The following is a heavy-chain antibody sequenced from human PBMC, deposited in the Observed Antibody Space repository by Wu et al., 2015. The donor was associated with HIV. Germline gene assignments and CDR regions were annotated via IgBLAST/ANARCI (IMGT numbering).Heavy chain of an antibody. D-gene: IGHD3-10*01. J-gene: IGHJ6*02. CDR3: ARSHYYGSGSHASYYYYGLDV. V-gene: IGHV1-8*03. Sequence: QVQLVQSGAEVRKPGASVKVSCKASGYTFSTYDINWVRQAPGQGLEWMGWMNPKSGNTGYAQKFQGRVTITRDTSISTAYMELRSLRSDDTAVYYCARSHYYGSGSHASYYYYGLDVWGQGTTVTVSS. CDR1: GYTFSTYD. CDR2: MNPKSGNT.